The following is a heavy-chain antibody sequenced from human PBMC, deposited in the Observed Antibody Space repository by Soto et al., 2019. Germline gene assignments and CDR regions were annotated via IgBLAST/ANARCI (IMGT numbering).Heavy chain of an antibody. CDR1: GGTFSSYA. V-gene: IGHV1-69*01. J-gene: IGHJ4*02. CDR2: IIPIFGTA. Sequence: QVQLVQSGAEVKKPGSSVKVSCKASGGTFSSYAISWVRQAPGQGLEWMGGIIPIFGTANYAQKFQGRATITADESTSTAYMELSRLRSEDTAVYSCARGRRPRDSSGYYFDYWCQGTLVPVS. CDR3: ARGRRPRDSSGYYFDY. D-gene: IGHD3-22*01.